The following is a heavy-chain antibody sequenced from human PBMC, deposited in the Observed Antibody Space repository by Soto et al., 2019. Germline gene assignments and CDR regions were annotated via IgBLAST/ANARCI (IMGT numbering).Heavy chain of an antibody. CDR1: GGSISSGGYY. CDR2: IYYSGST. D-gene: IGHD3-22*01. V-gene: IGHV4-31*03. Sequence: PSETLSLTCTVSGGSISSGGYYWSWIRQHPGKGLEWIGYIYYSGSTYYNPSLKSRVTISVDTSKNQFSLKLSSVTAADTAVYYCARGASYYYDSSGYYGYFGYWGQGTLVTVSS. J-gene: IGHJ4*02. CDR3: ARGASYYYDSSGYYGYFGY.